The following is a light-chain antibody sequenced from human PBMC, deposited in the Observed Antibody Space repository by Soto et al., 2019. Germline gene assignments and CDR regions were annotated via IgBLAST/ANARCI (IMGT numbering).Light chain of an antibody. V-gene: IGKV3-20*01. CDR3: QQYGSSPWT. J-gene: IGKJ1*01. CDR2: CAY. Sequence: EIVMTQSPATLSVSPGERYPLSWLAIQIVSSSYLAWYQQKPVQAPRLPIYCAYSRATGITDRFSGSGSGTEFTLTISRLEPEDFAVYYCQQYGSSPWTFGQGTQVEIK. CDR1: QIVSSSY.